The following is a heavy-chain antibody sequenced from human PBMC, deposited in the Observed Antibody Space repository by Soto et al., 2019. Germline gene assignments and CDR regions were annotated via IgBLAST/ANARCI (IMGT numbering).Heavy chain of an antibody. J-gene: IGHJ4*02. V-gene: IGHV1-18*01. CDR2: ISTYNGNT. CDR1: GYTFTTYG. D-gene: IGHD3-22*01. Sequence: QVQLVQSGAEVKKPGASVKVSCKASGYTFTTYGMSWVRQAPGQGLDWMGWISTYNGNTKYAERLQGRVTMTTDTTTSTAYMELRSLRSDDTAVYYCARGPTDYYDNSGNYFLDYWGQETLVTFSS. CDR3: ARGPTDYYDNSGNYFLDY.